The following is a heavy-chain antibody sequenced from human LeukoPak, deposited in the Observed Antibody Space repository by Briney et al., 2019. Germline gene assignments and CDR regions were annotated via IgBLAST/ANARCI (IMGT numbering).Heavy chain of an antibody. CDR2: IYSDGNTT. V-gene: IGHV3-74*01. CDR3: ARDQGSTSRGIDY. CDR1: GFTFSSYW. D-gene: IGHD2-2*01. Sequence: GGSLRLSCAASGFTFSSYWMDWVRQAPGKGLVWVSRIYSDGNTTNYADSVKGRFTISRDNAKNTLYLQMNSLRAEDTAVYYCARDQGSTSRGIDYWGQGTLVTVSS. J-gene: IGHJ4*02.